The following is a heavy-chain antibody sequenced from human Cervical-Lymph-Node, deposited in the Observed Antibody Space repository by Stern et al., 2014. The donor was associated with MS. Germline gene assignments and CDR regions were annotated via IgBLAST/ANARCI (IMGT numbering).Heavy chain of an antibody. CDR2: IIPIFGPP. Sequence: HVQLVQSGAEVKKPGSSVKVSCKALGGTVSRHTISWVRQAPGQGLEWMGGIIPIFGPPYYAQKFQGQVTITADKSTSTAYLELNSLRSDDTAVYYCAREVTMVGFDPWGQGTLVTVSS. D-gene: IGHD3-10*02. CDR3: AREVTMVGFDP. V-gene: IGHV1-69*14. CDR1: GGTVSRHT. J-gene: IGHJ5*02.